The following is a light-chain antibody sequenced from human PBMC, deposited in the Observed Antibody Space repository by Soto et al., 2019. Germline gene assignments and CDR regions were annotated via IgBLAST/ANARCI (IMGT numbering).Light chain of an antibody. CDR1: SSDVGGYNY. V-gene: IGLV2-14*01. CDR2: DFS. J-gene: IGLJ2*01. Sequence: QSALTQPASVSGSPGQSITISCTGTSSDVGGYNYASWYQQHPGKAPKPMIYDFSNRPSGFSNRFSGSKSGNTASLTISGLQAEDEADYYCSSYTSSSTLVVFGGGTKLTVL. CDR3: SSYTSSSTLVV.